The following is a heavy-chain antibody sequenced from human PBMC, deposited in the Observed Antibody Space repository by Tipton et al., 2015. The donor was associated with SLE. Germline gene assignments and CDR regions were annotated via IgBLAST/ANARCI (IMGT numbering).Heavy chain of an antibody. CDR3: ARAPSGLVWFEP. J-gene: IGHJ5*02. D-gene: IGHD5-12*01. V-gene: IGHV4-30-4*01. Sequence: TLSLTCTVSGGSISSGDYYWSWIRQPPGKGLEWIGYIYTTGSTNHNPSLKSRVTISVDTSKNQFSLKLSSVTAAVTAVYYCARAPSGLVWFEPWGQGTLVTVSS. CDR1: GGSISSGDYY. CDR2: IYTTGST.